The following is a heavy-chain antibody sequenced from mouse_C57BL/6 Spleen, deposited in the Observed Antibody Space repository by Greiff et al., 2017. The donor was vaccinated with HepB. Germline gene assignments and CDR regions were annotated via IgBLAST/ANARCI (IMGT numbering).Heavy chain of an antibody. Sequence: VQLQQSGADLAQPGASVKLSCKASGYTFTSYWMHWVHQRPGQGLEWIAYISPSSGYNKYNQKFKDKATVTADKSSSTADMQLSSLTYEDSAVDDCARSGGYDYDEYFDYWGQGTTLTVSS. D-gene: IGHD2-4*01. V-gene: IGHV1-7*01. CDR2: ISPSSGYN. J-gene: IGHJ2*01. CDR3: ARSGGYDYDEYFDY. CDR1: GYTFTSYW.